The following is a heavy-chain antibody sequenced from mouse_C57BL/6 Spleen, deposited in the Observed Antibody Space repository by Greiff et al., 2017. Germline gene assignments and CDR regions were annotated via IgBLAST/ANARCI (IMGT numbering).Heavy chain of an antibody. D-gene: IGHD1-1*01. V-gene: IGHV14-2*01. CDR1: GFNIKDYY. CDR2: IDPEDGET. CDR3: APHYYGSSYDYAMDY. J-gene: IGHJ4*01. Sequence: EVKLQESGAELVKPGASVKLSCTASGFNIKDYYMHWVKQRPEQGLEWIGRIDPEDGETKYAPKFQGKATITADTSSNTAYLQLSSLTSEDTAVYYCAPHYYGSSYDYAMDYWGQGTSVTVSS.